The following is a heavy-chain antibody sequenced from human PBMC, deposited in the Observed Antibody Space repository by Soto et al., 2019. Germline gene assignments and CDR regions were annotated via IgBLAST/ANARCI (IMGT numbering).Heavy chain of an antibody. CDR2: IYYSGST. CDR3: ARDRAGSGAPSILTGYPDDAIDI. Sequence: SETLSLTCTVSGGSISSGGYYWSWIRQHPGKGLEWIGYIYYSGSTYYNPSLKSRVTISVDTSKNQFSLKLSSVTAADTAVYYCARDRAGSGAPSILTGYPDDAIDIWGQGTMVTVSS. J-gene: IGHJ3*02. V-gene: IGHV4-31*03. D-gene: IGHD3-9*01. CDR1: GGSISSGGYY.